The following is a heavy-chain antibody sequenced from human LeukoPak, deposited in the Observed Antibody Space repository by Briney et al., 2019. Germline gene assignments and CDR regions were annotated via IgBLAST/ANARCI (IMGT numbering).Heavy chain of an antibody. CDR2: IYYSRST. Sequence: SETLSLTCTVSGGSISSSSYYWGWIRQPPGKGLEWIGSIYYSRSTSYNPSLKSRVTISVGTSKNQFSLKLSSVTAADTAVYYCARGITMIAVVIHDWYFDLWGRGTLVTVSS. CDR3: ARGITMIAVVIHDWYFDL. D-gene: IGHD3-22*01. CDR1: GGSISSSSYY. J-gene: IGHJ2*01. V-gene: IGHV4-39*01.